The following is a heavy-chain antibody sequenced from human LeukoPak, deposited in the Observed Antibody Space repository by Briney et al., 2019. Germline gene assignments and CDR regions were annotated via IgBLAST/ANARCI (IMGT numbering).Heavy chain of an antibody. Sequence: ASVKVSCKASGYTFTNYYMHWVRQAPGQGLEWMGIINPNGGSTSCAQKFQGRVTMTRDTSTSTVYMELTSLKSEDTAVYYCAAGEGSGWFYYYYGMDVWGQGTTVTVSS. V-gene: IGHV1-46*01. CDR3: AAGEGSGWFYYYYGMDV. CDR1: GYTFTNYY. CDR2: INPNGGST. D-gene: IGHD6-19*01. J-gene: IGHJ6*02.